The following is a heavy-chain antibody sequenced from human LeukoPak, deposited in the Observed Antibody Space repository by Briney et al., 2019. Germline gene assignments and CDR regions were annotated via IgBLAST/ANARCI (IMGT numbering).Heavy chain of an antibody. CDR3: ARGGSHYFDL. CDR1: GGSISSYY. D-gene: IGHD3-10*01. V-gene: IGHV4-4*07. J-gene: IGHJ2*01. CDR2: IYTSGST. Sequence: PSETLSPTFHVSGGSISSYYWSWIRQPAGKGMEWIGRIYTSGSTNYNPSRKSRVTISVDKSKDQFSLKLSSVTAADTAVYYCARGGSHYFDLWGRGTLVTVSS.